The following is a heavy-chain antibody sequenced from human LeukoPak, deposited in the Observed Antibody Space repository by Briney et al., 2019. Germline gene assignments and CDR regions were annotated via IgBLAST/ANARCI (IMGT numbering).Heavy chain of an antibody. Sequence: GGFLRLSCAASGFAFGTYGMSWVRQAPGKGLEWVSVIYSDDRTYYADSVKGRYTISRHTSKKTLYLQMNSLRAEDTAVYYCAREVMAKRRAFDIWGQGTVVTVSS. D-gene: IGHD2-8*01. V-gene: IGHV3-53*04. J-gene: IGHJ3*02. CDR2: IYSDDRT. CDR3: AREVMAKRRAFDI. CDR1: GFAFGTYG.